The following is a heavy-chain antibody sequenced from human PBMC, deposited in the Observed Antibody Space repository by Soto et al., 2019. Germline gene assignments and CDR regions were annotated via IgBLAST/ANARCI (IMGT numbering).Heavy chain of an antibody. CDR3: ARGLRITMVRGEPGFDY. CDR2: IYYSGST. V-gene: IGHV4-31*03. CDR1: GGSISSGGYY. Sequence: SETLSLTCTVSGGSISSGGYYWSWIRQHPGKDLEWIGYIYYSGSTYYNPSLKSRVTISVDTSKNQFSLKLSPVTAADTAVYYCARGLRITMVRGEPGFDYWGQGTLVTVSS. J-gene: IGHJ4*02. D-gene: IGHD3-10*01.